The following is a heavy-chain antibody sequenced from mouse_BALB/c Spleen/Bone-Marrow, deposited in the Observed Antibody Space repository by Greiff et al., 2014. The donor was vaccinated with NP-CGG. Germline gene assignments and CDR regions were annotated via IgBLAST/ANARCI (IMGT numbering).Heavy chain of an antibody. CDR2: INPNNGFT. CDR3: ARSPYGRYFDV. V-gene: IGHV1-4*01. J-gene: IGHJ1*01. Sequence: VQLQQSGAELARPGASVKMSCKASGYTFTNYTMHWVKQRPGQGLEWIGYINPNNGFTKYNQKFKDKATLTADRSSNTAYMRLNSLTSEDSAVHYCARSPYGRYFDVWGAGTTVTVSS. D-gene: IGHD1-1*02. CDR1: GYTFTNYT.